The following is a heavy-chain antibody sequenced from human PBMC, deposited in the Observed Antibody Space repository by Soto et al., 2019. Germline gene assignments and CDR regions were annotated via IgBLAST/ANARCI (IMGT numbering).Heavy chain of an antibody. J-gene: IGHJ4*02. Sequence: LRLSCAASGFTFSSYGMHWVRQAPGKGLEWVAVIWYDGSNKYYADSVKGRFTISRDNSKNTLYLQMNSLRAEDTAVYYCARDEDSSGYLTDYWGQGTLVTVSS. D-gene: IGHD3-22*01. CDR3: ARDEDSSGYLTDY. V-gene: IGHV3-33*01. CDR1: GFTFSSYG. CDR2: IWYDGSNK.